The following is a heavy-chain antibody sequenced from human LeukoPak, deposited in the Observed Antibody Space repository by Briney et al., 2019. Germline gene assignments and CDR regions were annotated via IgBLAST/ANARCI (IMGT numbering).Heavy chain of an antibody. CDR1: GDSVSSSSYY. Sequence: SETLSLTCTVSGDSVSSSSYYWGWVRQPPGKGLQWIGTIYYSGITYYNPFLKSRVTISVDTSKNQFSLKLRSVTAADAAVYYCARSFGERIVMAGNFDYWGQGTLVTVSS. V-gene: IGHV4-39*01. J-gene: IGHJ4*02. CDR2: IYYSGIT. CDR3: ARSFGERIVMAGNFDY. D-gene: IGHD1-26*01.